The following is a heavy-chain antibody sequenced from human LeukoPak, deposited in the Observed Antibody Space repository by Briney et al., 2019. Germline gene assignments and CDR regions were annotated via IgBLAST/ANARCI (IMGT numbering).Heavy chain of an antibody. Sequence: SETLSLTCAVYGGSFSGYYWNWIRQPPGKGLDWIGYIYHSGSTNYNPSLKSRVTISVDTSKTQISLKLRAVTAADTAVCYCARSRVWSDYWGYFDYWGQGTLVTVSS. D-gene: IGHD3-3*01. J-gene: IGHJ4*02. V-gene: IGHV4-59*01. CDR3: ARSRVWSDYWGYFDY. CDR2: IYHSGST. CDR1: GGSFSGYY.